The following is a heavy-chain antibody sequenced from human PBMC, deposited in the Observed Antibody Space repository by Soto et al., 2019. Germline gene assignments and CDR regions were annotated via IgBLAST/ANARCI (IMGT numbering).Heavy chain of an antibody. J-gene: IGHJ4*02. CDR3: KTFSALLSGYYNGEWPRFDY. V-gene: IGHV1-24*01. CDR1: GYTLTELS. D-gene: IGHD3-9*01. Sequence: ASVKVSCKVSGYTLTELSMHWVRQAPGKGLEWMGGFDPEEGETIYAQKFQGRVTMTEDTSTDTAYKELSSLRSEDTAVYYCKTFSALLSGYYNGEWPRFDYWGQGTLVTVSS. CDR2: FDPEEGET.